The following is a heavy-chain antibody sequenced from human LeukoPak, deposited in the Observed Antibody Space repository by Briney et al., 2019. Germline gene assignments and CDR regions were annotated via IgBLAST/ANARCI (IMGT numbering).Heavy chain of an antibody. J-gene: IGHJ4*02. CDR3: ARDVVAAAGTWDH. CDR2: IYHSGSI. V-gene: IGHV4-38-2*02. Sequence: SETLSLTCTVSGGSVTDYYWGWIRQPPGKGLEWIGSIYHSGSIYYNPSLKSRVTISVDTSKNQFSLKLSSVTAADTAVYYCARDVVAAAGTWDHWGQGTLVTVSS. CDR1: GGSVTDYY. D-gene: IGHD6-13*01.